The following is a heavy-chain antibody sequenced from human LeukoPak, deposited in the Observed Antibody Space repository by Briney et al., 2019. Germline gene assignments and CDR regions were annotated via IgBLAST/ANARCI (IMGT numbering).Heavy chain of an antibody. Sequence: SETLSLTCAVYGGSFSGYYWSWIRQPPGKGLEWIGEINHSGSTNYNPSLKSRVTISVDTSKNQFSLKLSSVTAADTAVYYCARHWAKMYYYDSSGLSAKDDAFDIWGQGTMVTVSS. CDR2: INHSGST. V-gene: IGHV4-34*01. J-gene: IGHJ3*02. D-gene: IGHD3-22*01. CDR3: ARHWAKMYYYDSSGLSAKDDAFDI. CDR1: GGSFSGYY.